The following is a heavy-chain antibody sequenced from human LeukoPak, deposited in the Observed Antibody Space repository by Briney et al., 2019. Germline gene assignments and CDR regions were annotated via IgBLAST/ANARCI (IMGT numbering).Heavy chain of an antibody. CDR3: ASPAVMGRGVNNYGMDV. CDR1: GGTFSSYA. V-gene: IGHV1-69*06. J-gene: IGHJ6*04. CDR2: IIPIFGTA. Sequence: GSSVKLSCKASGGTFSSYAISWVRQAPGQGLEWMGGIIPIFGTANYAQKFQGRVTITADKSTSTASRELSSLRSEDTAVYYWASPAVMGRGVNNYGMDVWGKGTTVTVSS. D-gene: IGHD3-10*01.